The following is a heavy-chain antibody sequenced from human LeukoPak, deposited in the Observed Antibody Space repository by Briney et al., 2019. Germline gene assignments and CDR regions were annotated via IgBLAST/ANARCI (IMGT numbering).Heavy chain of an antibody. D-gene: IGHD6-6*01. V-gene: IGHV3-49*04. CDR2: IRSKAYGGTT. CDR1: GFTFGDYA. J-gene: IGHJ6*03. CDR3: TRAPSIAARGDYYYMDV. Sequence: GGSLRLSCTASGFTFGDYAMSWVRQAPGKGLEWVGFIRSKAYGGTTEYAASVKGRFTISRDDSKSIAYLQMNSLKTEDTAVYYCTRAPSIAARGDYYYMDVWGKGTTVTVSS.